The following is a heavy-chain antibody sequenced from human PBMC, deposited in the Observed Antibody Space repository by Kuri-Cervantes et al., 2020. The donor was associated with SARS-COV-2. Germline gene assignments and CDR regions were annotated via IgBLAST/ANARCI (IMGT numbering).Heavy chain of an antibody. V-gene: IGHV3-30*03. CDR2: ISYDGSNK. CDR1: GFTFSSYS. J-gene: IGHJ4*02. CDR3: ARDRY. Sequence: LSLTCAASGFTFSSYSMNWVRQAPGKGLEWVAVISYDGSNKYYADSVKGRFTISRDNAKNSLYLQMNSLRAEDTAVYYCARDRYWGQGTLVTVSS.